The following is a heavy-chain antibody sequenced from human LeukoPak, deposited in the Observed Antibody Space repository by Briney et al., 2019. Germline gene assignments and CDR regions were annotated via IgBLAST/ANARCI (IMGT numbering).Heavy chain of an antibody. CDR3: VRDPRDGYGHFDY. CDR1: GFTFSGNH. Sequence: GWSLRLSCVVSGFTFSGNHISWVRQAPGKGPEWVSVIYIEGYTYYADSVKGRFTISRDNSKNTVYLQMNSLKPEDTAVYYCVRDPRDGYGHFDYWGQGTLVTVSS. D-gene: IGHD5-24*01. CDR2: IYIEGYT. V-gene: IGHV3-66*01. J-gene: IGHJ4*02.